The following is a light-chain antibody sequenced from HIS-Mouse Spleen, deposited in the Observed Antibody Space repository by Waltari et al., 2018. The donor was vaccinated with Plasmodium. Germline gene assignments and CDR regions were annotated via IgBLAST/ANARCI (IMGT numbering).Light chain of an antibody. Sequence: QSVLTQPPSASGTPGQRVTIPCSGSISSIGSNTVTWYQQLPGTAPKLLIYSNNQRPSGVPDRFSGSKSGTSASLAISGLQSEDEADYYCAAWDDSLNGVVFAGGTKLTVL. CDR1: ISSIGSNT. CDR2: SNN. V-gene: IGLV1-44*01. J-gene: IGLJ2*01. CDR3: AAWDDSLNGVV.